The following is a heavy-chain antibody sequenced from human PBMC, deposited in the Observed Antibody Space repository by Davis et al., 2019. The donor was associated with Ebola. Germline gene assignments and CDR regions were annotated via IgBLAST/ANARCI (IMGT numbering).Heavy chain of an antibody. CDR3: AKDGGYEGWFDP. J-gene: IGHJ5*02. CDR2: IRGGGSEI. Sequence: GESLKISCVVSGFSISAYPMNWVRQAPGRGLEWVSHIRGGGSEIYYADSVKGRFTISRDNAKNSLYLQMNSLSAEDTAVYYCAKDGGYEGWFDPWGQGTLVTVSS. CDR1: GFSISAYP. V-gene: IGHV3-48*01. D-gene: IGHD5-12*01.